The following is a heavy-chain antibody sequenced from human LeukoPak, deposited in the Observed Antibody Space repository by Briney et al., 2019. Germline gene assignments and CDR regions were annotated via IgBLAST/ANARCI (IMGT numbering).Heavy chain of an antibody. V-gene: IGHV4-34*01. CDR1: RGSFSGYY. CDR3: ARGAPEVGRLGN. D-gene: IGHD1-26*01. CDR2: IIHSGST. J-gene: IGHJ4*02. Sequence: SETLSLTCAVYRGSFSGYYWSWIRQPPGKGLEWIGEIIHSGSTNYNRSLKSRVTISVDTSKKQSSLKLSSVTAADTAVYYCARGAPEVGRLGNWGQGTLVTVSS.